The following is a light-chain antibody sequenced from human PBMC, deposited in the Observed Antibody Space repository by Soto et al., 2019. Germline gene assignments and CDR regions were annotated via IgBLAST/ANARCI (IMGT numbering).Light chain of an antibody. Sequence: SSATQSMTLGERATLSCRASQSVSSNLAWYQQKPGQAPRLLIYGASTRATGIPARFSGSGSGTEFTLTISSLQSEDFAVYYCQQYNNWPPITFGQGTRLEIK. CDR2: GAS. CDR3: QQYNNWPPIT. CDR1: QSVSSN. V-gene: IGKV3-15*01. J-gene: IGKJ5*01.